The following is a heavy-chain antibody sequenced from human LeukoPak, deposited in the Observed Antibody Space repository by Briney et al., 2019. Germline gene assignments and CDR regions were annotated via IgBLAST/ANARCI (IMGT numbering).Heavy chain of an antibody. CDR2: ISGSGGST. CDR3: AKNKRSYYGDHVLTEYFQH. Sequence: PGGSLRLSCAASGFTFSSYAMSWVRQAPGKGLEWVSAISGSGGSTYYADSVKGRFTISRDNSKNTLYLQMNSLRAEDTAVYYCAKNKRSYYGDHVLTEYFQHWGQGTLVTVSS. D-gene: IGHD4-17*01. V-gene: IGHV3-23*01. CDR1: GFTFSSYA. J-gene: IGHJ1*01.